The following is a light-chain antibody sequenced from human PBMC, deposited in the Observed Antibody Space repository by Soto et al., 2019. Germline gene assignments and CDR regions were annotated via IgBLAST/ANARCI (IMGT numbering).Light chain of an antibody. J-gene: IGKJ1*01. Sequence: DIQMTQSPSALSASVGDRVTISCRASQSISKYLNWYQQKPGTAPRLLIYVASSVKTGVPPRFSGSGSGRDFTLTISSLRPEDSATYFCQQSSDSPPWTFGQGTKVEIK. CDR2: VAS. CDR1: QSISKY. V-gene: IGKV1-39*01. CDR3: QQSSDSPPWT.